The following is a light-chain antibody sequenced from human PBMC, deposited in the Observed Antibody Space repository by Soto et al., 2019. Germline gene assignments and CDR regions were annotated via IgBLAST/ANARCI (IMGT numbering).Light chain of an antibody. V-gene: IGLV1-51*01. J-gene: IGLJ2*01. CDR1: SSNIGNNY. Sequence: QSVLTQPPSVSAAPGQKVTISCSGSSSNIGNNYVSWYQQLPGTAPKLLIYDNDKRPSGIPDRFSGSKSGTSATLGITGLQTGDNVDYTSATWDNSLSPVVFRASTKLPVL. CDR3: ATWDNSLSPVV. CDR2: DND.